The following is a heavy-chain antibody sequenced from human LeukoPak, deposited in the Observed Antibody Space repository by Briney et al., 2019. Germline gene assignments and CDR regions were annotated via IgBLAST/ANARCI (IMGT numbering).Heavy chain of an antibody. CDR1: GYTFTSYG. D-gene: IGHD1-26*01. CDR3: ARDRGSGSYRPDDAFDI. Sequence: ASVKVPCKASGYTFTSYGISWVRQAPGQGLEWMGWISAYNGNTNYAQKLQGRVTMTTDTSTSTAYMELRSLRSDDTAVYYCARDRGSGSYRPDDAFDIWGQGTMVTVSS. J-gene: IGHJ3*02. CDR2: ISAYNGNT. V-gene: IGHV1-18*01.